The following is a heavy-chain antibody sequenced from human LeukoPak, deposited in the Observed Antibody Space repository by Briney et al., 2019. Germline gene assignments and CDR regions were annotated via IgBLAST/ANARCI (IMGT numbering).Heavy chain of an antibody. CDR2: ISGSGSYI. Sequence: GESLTLSCAASGFSFSTYTMNWARQAPGKGLEWVSSISGSGSYIYYSHSVKGRFTISRDNAKNSLSLQMNSLRAEDTAIYYCASHFWNYYRIDYWGQGILVTVSS. V-gene: IGHV3-21*01. CDR3: ASHFWNYYRIDY. CDR1: GFSFSTYT. J-gene: IGHJ4*02. D-gene: IGHD3-3*02.